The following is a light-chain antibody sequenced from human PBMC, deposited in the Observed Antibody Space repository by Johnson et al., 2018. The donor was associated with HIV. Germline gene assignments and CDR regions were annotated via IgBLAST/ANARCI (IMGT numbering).Light chain of an antibody. CDR1: SSNIGNNY. V-gene: IGLV1-51*02. Sequence: QSILTQPPSVSAAPGQKVTISCSGSSSNIGNNYVSWYQQFPGTAPKLLIYENNKRPSGIPDRFSGSKSGTSATLDITGLQTGDEADYYCGTWDTSLGTEFFGTGTKVTVL. CDR2: ENN. J-gene: IGLJ1*01. CDR3: GTWDTSLGTEF.